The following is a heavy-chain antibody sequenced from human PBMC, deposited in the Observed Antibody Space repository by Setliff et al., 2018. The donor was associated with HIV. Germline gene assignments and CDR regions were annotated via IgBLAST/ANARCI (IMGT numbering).Heavy chain of an antibody. CDR1: GFSLSYHG. CDR3: AKTQGWHLINY. Sequence: TGGSLRLSCAASGFSLSYHGMHWARQAPGKGLEWVAIIWYDGSNEYYADSVKGRFTISRDNSKNTLYLQMDSLRTEDTAVYYCAKTQGWHLINYWGPGTLVTVSS. J-gene: IGHJ4*02. D-gene: IGHD6-19*01. V-gene: IGHV3-30*02. CDR2: IWYDGSNE.